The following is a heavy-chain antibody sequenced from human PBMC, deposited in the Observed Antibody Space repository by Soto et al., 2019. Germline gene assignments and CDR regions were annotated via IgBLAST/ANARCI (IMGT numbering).Heavy chain of an antibody. CDR1: GDSISSNSAA. J-gene: IGHJ4*02. V-gene: IGHV6-1*01. CDR2: TYYRSRWYH. D-gene: IGHD4-4*01. CDR3: ASYRYAY. Sequence: SQTLSLTCAISGDSISSNSAAWNWIRQSPSRGFEWLGRTYYRSRWYHDYAVSVKSRIIINPDTSKNQVSLQLNSVTPDDTAVYYCASYRYAYWGQGTVVPVSS.